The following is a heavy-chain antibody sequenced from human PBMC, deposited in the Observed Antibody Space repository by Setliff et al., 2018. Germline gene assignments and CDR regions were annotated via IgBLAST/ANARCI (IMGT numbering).Heavy chain of an antibody. V-gene: IGHV1-3*01. J-gene: IGHJ4*02. D-gene: IGHD5-18*01. CDR2: INAGNGNT. Sequence: GASVKVSCKASGYTFTNYAIHWVRQAPGQRLEWMGWINAGNGNTKYSQKFQGRVTITRDTSASTAYMELSSLRSEDTAVYYCARRVGSVGIQLPDYWGQGTLVTVSS. CDR3: ARRVGSVGIQLPDY. CDR1: GYTFTNYA.